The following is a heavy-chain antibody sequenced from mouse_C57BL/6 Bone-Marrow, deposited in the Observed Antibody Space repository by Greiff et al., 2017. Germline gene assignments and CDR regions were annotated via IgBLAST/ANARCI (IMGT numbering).Heavy chain of an antibody. CDR2: IDPENGDT. CDR1: GFNIKDAY. V-gene: IGHV14-4*01. J-gene: IGHJ2*01. CDR3: TTLDGSFVDY. Sequence: EVQLQQSGAELVRPGASVKLSCTASGFNIKDAYMHWVKQRPEQGLEWIGWIDPENGDTESASKFQGKATIKADTSSNTAYLLLRSLTSEDTAVYYCTTLDGSFVDYWGQGTTLTVSS. D-gene: IGHD1-1*01.